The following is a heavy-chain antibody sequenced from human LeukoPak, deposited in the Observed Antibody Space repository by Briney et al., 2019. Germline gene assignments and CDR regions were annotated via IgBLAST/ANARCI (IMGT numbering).Heavy chain of an antibody. V-gene: IGHV3-23*01. CDR1: GFTFSSHG. CDR3: AKIRSEMATIGDAFDI. D-gene: IGHD5-24*01. CDR2: ISPSGDIT. Sequence: PGGSLRLSCAASGFTFSSHGINWVRQAPGKGLEWVSGISPSGDITYYTDSVQGRFTISRDNSKNMMYVQMNSLRAEDTAVYYCAKIRSEMATIGDAFDIWGQGTMVTVSS. J-gene: IGHJ3*02.